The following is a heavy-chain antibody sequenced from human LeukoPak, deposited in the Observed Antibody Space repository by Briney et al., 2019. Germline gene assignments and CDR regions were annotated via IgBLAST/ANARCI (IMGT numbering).Heavy chain of an antibody. CDR2: IYNSGST. CDR1: GGSISSYY. Sequence: SETLSLTCTVSGGSISSYYWSWIRQPPRKGLEWIGYIYNSGSTNYNPSLKSRVTISVDTSKNQFSLKLSSVTAADTAMYYCARDSSDGNYFDYWGQGTLVTVSS. CDR3: ARDSSDGNYFDY. J-gene: IGHJ4*02. V-gene: IGHV4-59*01.